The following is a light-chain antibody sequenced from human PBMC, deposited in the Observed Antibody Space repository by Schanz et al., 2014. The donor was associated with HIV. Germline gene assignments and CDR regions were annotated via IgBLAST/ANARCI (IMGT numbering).Light chain of an antibody. V-gene: IGKV3D-15*01. J-gene: IGKJ4*01. CDR3: QHYGDSRGT. CDR2: DAS. CDR1: QTINNN. Sequence: EIVMTQSPATLSVSPGERATLSCRASQTINNNLAWYQQSPGQAPRLLIYDASNRATGIPARFSGSGSGTDFTLTISRVEPEDYAVYYCQHYGDSRGTFGGGTEVDIK.